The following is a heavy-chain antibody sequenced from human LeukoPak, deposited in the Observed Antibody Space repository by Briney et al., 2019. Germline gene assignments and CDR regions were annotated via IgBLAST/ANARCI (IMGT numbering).Heavy chain of an antibody. Sequence: PSQTLSLTCTVSGGSISSGDYYWSWIRQPPGKGLEWIGYIYYSGNTYYNPSLKSRVTISVDTSKNQFSLKLISVTAADTAVYYCARQPEPYGSGSFFDYWGQGTLVTVSS. V-gene: IGHV4-30-4*08. CDR2: IYYSGNT. CDR3: ARQPEPYGSGSFFDY. D-gene: IGHD3-10*01. J-gene: IGHJ4*02. CDR1: GGSISSGDYY.